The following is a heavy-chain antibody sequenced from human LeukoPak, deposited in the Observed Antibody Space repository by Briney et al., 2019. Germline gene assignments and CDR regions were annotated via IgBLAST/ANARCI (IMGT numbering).Heavy chain of an antibody. Sequence: ASVKVSCKASGYTFTSYGISWVRQAPGQGLEWMGWISAYNGNTNYAQKLQGRVTMTTDTSTSTAYMELRSLRSDDTAVYYCARGGEYSSLLWYYYYMDVWGKGTTVTVSS. CDR2: ISAYNGNT. V-gene: IGHV1-18*01. CDR3: ARGGEYSSLLWYYYYMDV. D-gene: IGHD6-6*01. CDR1: GYTFTSYG. J-gene: IGHJ6*03.